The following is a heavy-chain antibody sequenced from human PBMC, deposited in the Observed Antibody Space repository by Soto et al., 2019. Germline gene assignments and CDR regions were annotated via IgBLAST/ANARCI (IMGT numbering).Heavy chain of an antibody. D-gene: IGHD2-15*01. CDR3: ARDLRYCSGGSCLTGY. Sequence: VASVEVSCKASGYTFPSYGISWVRQAPGQGLEWMGWISAYNGNTNYAQKLRGRVTMTTDTSTSTAYMELRSLRSDDTAVYYCARDLRYCSGGSCLTGYWGQGTLVTVSS. V-gene: IGHV1-18*01. J-gene: IGHJ4*02. CDR1: GYTFPSYG. CDR2: ISAYNGNT.